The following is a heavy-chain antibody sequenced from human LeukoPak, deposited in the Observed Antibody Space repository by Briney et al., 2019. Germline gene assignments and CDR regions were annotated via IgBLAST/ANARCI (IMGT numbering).Heavy chain of an antibody. Sequence: SETLSLTCTVSGGSISSYYWSWIRQPPGKGLEWIGYIYYSGITKYNPSLKSRVTISLDTSKNQFSLKLTSVTAADTAVYYCARSSGYGALYYFDYWGQGTLVTVSS. V-gene: IGHV4-59*01. J-gene: IGHJ4*02. D-gene: IGHD4/OR15-4a*01. CDR1: GGSISSYY. CDR2: IYYSGIT. CDR3: ARSSGYGALYYFDY.